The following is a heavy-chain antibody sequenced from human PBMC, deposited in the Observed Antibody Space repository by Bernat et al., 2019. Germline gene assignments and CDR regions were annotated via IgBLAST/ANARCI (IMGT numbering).Heavy chain of an antibody. CDR3: VRANTNWAFDY. Sequence: EVQLVESGGGVIQPGGSLRLSCAPSGFIFHAYVMHWVRQAPGMGLEWVSRISHDSSATSYADSVKGRFTISRDNSKNSLYLQMNSLRVEDTALYYCVRANTNWAFDYWGRGTLVTVSS. CDR2: ISHDSSAT. D-gene: IGHD7-27*01. J-gene: IGHJ4*02. V-gene: IGHV3-43*02. CDR1: GFIFHAYV.